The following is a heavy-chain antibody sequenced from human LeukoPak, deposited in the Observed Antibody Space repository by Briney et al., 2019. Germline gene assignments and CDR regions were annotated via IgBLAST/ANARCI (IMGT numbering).Heavy chain of an antibody. D-gene: IGHD5-24*01. CDR1: GGSISSSSYY. J-gene: IGHJ4*02. V-gene: IGHV4-39*07. CDR2: IYYSGST. Sequence: PSETLSLTCTVSGGSISSSSYYWGWIRQPPGKGLEWIGSIYYSGSTYYNPSLKGRVTISVDTSKNQFSLKLSSVTAADTAVYYCARGRERWLQLPADYWGQGTLVTVSS. CDR3: ARGRERWLQLPADY.